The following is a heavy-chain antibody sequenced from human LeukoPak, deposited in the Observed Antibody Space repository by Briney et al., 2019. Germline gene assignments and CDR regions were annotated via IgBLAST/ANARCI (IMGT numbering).Heavy chain of an antibody. V-gene: IGHV3-21*04. CDR3: ARRRDSGSLQHFDY. Sequence: GGSLRLSCAASGFTLSSYSMNWVRQAPGKGLEWVSSISTSSIYIYYADSVKGRFTISRDNAKNSLYLQMNSLRAEDTAVYYCARRRDSGSLQHFDYWGQGTLVTVSS. J-gene: IGHJ4*02. CDR2: ISTSSIYI. CDR1: GFTLSSYS. D-gene: IGHD1-26*01.